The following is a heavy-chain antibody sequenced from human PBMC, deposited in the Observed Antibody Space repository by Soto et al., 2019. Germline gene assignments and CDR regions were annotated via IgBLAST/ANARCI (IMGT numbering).Heavy chain of an antibody. CDR3: AKGGGKTDYYYGMDV. J-gene: IGHJ6*02. CDR1: GFTFSSYA. D-gene: IGHD1-26*01. Sequence: PGGSLRLSCAASGFTFSSYAMSWVRQAPGKGLEWVSAISGSGGSTYYADSVKGRFTISRDNSRNTLYLQMNSLRAEDTAVYYCAKGGGKTDYYYGMDVWGQGTTVTVSS. CDR2: ISGSGGST. V-gene: IGHV3-23*01.